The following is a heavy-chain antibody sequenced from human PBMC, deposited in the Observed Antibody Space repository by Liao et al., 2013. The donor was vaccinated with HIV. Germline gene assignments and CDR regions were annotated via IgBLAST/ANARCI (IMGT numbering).Heavy chain of an antibody. CDR1: GGSMRTYS. D-gene: IGHD2-8*02. J-gene: IGHJ4*02. CDR2: IYTSGST. Sequence: QVQLQESGPGLVKPSETLSLTCTVSGGSMRTYSWSWIRQPAGKGLEWIGRIYTSGSTNYNPSLKSRVTMSVDTSKNQFSLKLSSVTAADTAVYYCARTSSGVVYAIDDWGQGTLVTVSS. CDR3: ARTSSGVVYAIDD. V-gene: IGHV4-4*07.